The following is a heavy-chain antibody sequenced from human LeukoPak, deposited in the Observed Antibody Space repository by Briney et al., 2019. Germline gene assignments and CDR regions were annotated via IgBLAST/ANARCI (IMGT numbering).Heavy chain of an antibody. CDR1: GFTLSNYW. Sequence: GESLRLSCAASGFTLSNYWMHWVRQAPGKGLVWVSRISDHGSITNFADSVKGRFSISRDTAKNTLYLEMNSLRVEDTAVYYCARDLSGYSDYWGQGALVTVSS. CDR3: ARDLSGYSDY. D-gene: IGHD2-15*01. V-gene: IGHV3-74*01. CDR2: ISDHGSIT. J-gene: IGHJ4*02.